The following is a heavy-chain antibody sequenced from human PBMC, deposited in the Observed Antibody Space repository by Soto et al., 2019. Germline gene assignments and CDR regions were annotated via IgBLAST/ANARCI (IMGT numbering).Heavy chain of an antibody. CDR3: AKSFFGRLQGYFDY. CDR1: GFTLSSYG. Sequence: GXSLRLSCAASGFTLSSYGMHWFRQAPVKGLEWVAVISYDGSNKYYADSVKGRFTISRDNSKNTLYLQMNSLRAEDTAVYYCAKSFFGRLQGYFDYWGQGTLVTVSS. J-gene: IGHJ4*02. D-gene: IGHD4-4*01. V-gene: IGHV3-30*18. CDR2: ISYDGSNK.